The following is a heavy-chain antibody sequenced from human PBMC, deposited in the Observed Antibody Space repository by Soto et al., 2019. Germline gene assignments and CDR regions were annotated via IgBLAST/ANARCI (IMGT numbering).Heavy chain of an antibody. J-gene: IGHJ4*02. CDR2: FIPILRIA. CDR1: GGTFSNYS. Sequence: QVQLVQSGAEVKKPESSVTLSCKASGGTFSNYSITWVRQAPGQGLEWMGRFIPILRIANYAQKFQGRVTITADKSTSTASMELSSLRSEDTAVYYCARDGVTTSLLDNWGQGTLVTVSS. CDR3: ARDGVTTSLLDN. V-gene: IGHV1-69*04. D-gene: IGHD1-26*01.